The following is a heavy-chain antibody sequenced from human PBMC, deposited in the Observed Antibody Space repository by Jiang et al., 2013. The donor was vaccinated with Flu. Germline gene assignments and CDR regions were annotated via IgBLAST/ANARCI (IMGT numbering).Heavy chain of an antibody. CDR3: ASYYDGAFDI. CDR1: GFTVSSNY. V-gene: IGHV3-53*01. Sequence: ASGFTVSSNYMXWVRQAPGKGLEWVSVIYSGGSTYYADSVKGRFTISRDNSKNTLYLQMNSLRAEDTAVYYCASYYDGAFDIWGQGTMVTVSS. D-gene: IGHD3-16*01. J-gene: IGHJ3*02. CDR2: IYSGGST.